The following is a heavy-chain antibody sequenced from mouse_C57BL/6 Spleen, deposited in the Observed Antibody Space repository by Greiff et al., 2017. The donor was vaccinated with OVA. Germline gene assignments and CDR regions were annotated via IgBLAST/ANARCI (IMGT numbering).Heavy chain of an antibody. CDR2: ISYDGSN. J-gene: IGHJ1*03. D-gene: IGHD1-1*01. CDR3: ATKGPNYYGSSYGYFDV. CDR1: GYSITSGYY. Sequence: VQLKESGPGLVKPSQSLSLTCSVTGYSITSGYYWNWIRQFPGNKLEWMGYISYDGSNNYNPSLKNRISITRDTSKNQFFLKLNSVTTEDTATYYCATKGPNYYGSSYGYFDVWGTGTTVTVSS. V-gene: IGHV3-6*01.